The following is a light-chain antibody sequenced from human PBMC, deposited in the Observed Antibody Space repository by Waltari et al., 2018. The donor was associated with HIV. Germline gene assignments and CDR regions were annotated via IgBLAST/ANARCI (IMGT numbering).Light chain of an antibody. CDR3: CSYAGRQING. V-gene: IGLV2-11*01. Sequence: QSALTQPRSVSGSPGQSVTISCTGTSSDVGGYNFVSWYQQHPGKAPKLMIYHVNKRPSGGPDRFAGSRSGKTAYLTISGRQEEDEADYYCCSYAGRQINGLGTGTKVTVL. CDR1: SSDVGGYNF. J-gene: IGLJ1*01. CDR2: HVN.